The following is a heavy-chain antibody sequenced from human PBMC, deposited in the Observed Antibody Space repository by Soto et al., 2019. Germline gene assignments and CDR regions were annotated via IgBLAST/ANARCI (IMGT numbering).Heavy chain of an antibody. V-gene: IGHV4-31*03. J-gene: IGHJ6*02. CDR2: IYYSGST. D-gene: IGHD3-10*01. Sequence: SETLSLTCTVSGGSISSGGYYWSWIRQHPGKGLEWIGYIYYSGSTYYNPSLKSRVTISVDTSKNQFSLKLSSVTAADTAVYYWARTAGVLWFGTYGMDVWGQGTTVTVS. CDR1: GGSISSGGYY. CDR3: ARTAGVLWFGTYGMDV.